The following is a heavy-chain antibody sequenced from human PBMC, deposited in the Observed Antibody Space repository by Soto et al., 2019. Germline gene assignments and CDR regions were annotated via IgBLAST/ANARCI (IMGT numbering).Heavy chain of an antibody. CDR1: GGTFSSYT. Sequence: QVQLVQSGAEVKKPGSSVKVSCKASGGTFSSYTISWVRQAPGQGLEWMGRIIPILGIANYAQKFQGRVTITADKSTSTAYMELSSLRSEDTAVYYCARGSPYDYADFSYYGMDVWGQGTTFTVSS. D-gene: IGHD4-17*01. CDR3: ARGSPYDYADFSYYGMDV. CDR2: IIPILGIA. J-gene: IGHJ6*02. V-gene: IGHV1-69*02.